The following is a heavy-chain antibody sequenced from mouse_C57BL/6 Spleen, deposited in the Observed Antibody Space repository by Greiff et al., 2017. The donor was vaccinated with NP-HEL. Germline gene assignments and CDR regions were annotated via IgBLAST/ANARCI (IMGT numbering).Heavy chain of an antibody. V-gene: IGHV1-53*01. Sequence: QVQLQQPGPELVKPGASVKLSCKASGYTFTSYWMHWVKQRPGQGLEWIGNINPSNGGTNYNEKFKSKATLTVDKTSSTAYMQLSSLTSEDSAVYYCASPDYGSSAYYFDYRGQGTTLTVSS. D-gene: IGHD1-1*01. CDR3: ASPDYGSSAYYFDY. CDR2: INPSNGGT. J-gene: IGHJ2*01. CDR1: GYTFTSYW.